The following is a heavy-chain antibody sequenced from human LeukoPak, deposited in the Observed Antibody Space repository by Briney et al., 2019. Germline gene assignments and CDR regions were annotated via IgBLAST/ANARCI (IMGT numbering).Heavy chain of an antibody. V-gene: IGHV3-11*04. CDR1: GFTLSGYD. Sequence: GGSLRVSGAASGFTLSGYDMSWIRQAPGKGLVWVWYISSSGRSISYAASVKGRFTISRDNAKNSLYLQMNSLRAGATAVYYCARVSPKWGPNYYDSSGYFYFDYWGQGTQVTVSS. D-gene: IGHD3-22*01. CDR3: ARVSPKWGPNYYDSSGYFYFDY. CDR2: ISSSGRSI. J-gene: IGHJ4*02.